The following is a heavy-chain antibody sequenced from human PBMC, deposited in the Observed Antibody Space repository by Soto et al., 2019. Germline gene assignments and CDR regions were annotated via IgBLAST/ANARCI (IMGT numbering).Heavy chain of an antibody. CDR2: IWYDGSNK. J-gene: IGHJ6*02. D-gene: IGHD2-21*02. CDR1: GFTFSSYG. Sequence: GSLRLSCAASGFTFSSYGMHWVRQAPGKGLEWVAVIWYDGSNKYYADSVKGRFTISRDNSKNTLYLQMNSLRAEDTAVYYCAGEQGDSSPYYYYGMDVWGQGTTVTVSS. V-gene: IGHV3-33*01. CDR3: AGEQGDSSPYYYYGMDV.